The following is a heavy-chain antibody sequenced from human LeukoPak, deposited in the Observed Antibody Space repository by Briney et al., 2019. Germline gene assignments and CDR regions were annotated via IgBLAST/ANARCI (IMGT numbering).Heavy chain of an antibody. CDR3: ARARKGYYFDY. V-gene: IGHV3-11*04. Sequence: PGGSLRLSCAASGFTFSDNYMIWIPQAAGKGLEWVSYLDTSGSAMYYAVPVKGRFTISRDNARNSLYLQMNSLRAEDTAVYYCARARKGYYFDYWGQGTLVTVSS. CDR1: GFTFSDNY. CDR2: LDTSGSAM. D-gene: IGHD1-14*01. J-gene: IGHJ4*02.